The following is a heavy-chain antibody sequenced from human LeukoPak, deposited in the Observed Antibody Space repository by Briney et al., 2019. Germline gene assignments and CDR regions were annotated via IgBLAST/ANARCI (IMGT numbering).Heavy chain of an antibody. CDR1: GYTLTELS. CDR3: ATFGVLPRPAASYYDSRGYYKV. CDR2: FDPEDGET. Sequence: ASVKVSCKVAGYTLTELSMHWVRQAPGKGLEWMGGFDPEDGETIYAQKVHGRVTMTDDTSTDTHYMDLSSLRSEDTAVYYCATFGVLPRPAASYYDSRGYYKVWGQGTLVTVSS. J-gene: IGHJ4*02. V-gene: IGHV1-24*01. D-gene: IGHD3-22*01.